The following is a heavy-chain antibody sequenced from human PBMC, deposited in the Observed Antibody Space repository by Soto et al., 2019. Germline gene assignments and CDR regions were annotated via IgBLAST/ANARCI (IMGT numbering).Heavy chain of an antibody. D-gene: IGHD3-10*01. Sequence: SGGSLRLSCVASGFDFSTYAMSWVRRAPGKGLEWVSVIGEGGVSRVYADAVKGRFTISRDNSKNTLYLQMTSLRVDDTAMYYCARDSVTRVSSDIPGMDVWGQGTTVTVSS. J-gene: IGHJ6*02. CDR3: ARDSVTRVSSDIPGMDV. CDR1: GFDFSTYA. V-gene: IGHV3-23*01. CDR2: IGEGGVSR.